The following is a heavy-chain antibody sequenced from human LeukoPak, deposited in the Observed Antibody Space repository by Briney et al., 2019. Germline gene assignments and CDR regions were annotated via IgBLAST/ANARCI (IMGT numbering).Heavy chain of an antibody. V-gene: IGHV3-30*18. CDR1: AFTFSTYG. Sequence: GRSLRLSCAASAFTFSTYGMHWVRHAPGKGLEWVAVLSYDGRNKYYADSLKGRFTISRDNSKNTLFLQMDSLRVEDTAVYYCAKDETRDAYNLGATDYWGQGTLVTISS. D-gene: IGHD5-24*01. CDR3: AKDETRDAYNLGATDY. CDR2: LSYDGRNK. J-gene: IGHJ4*02.